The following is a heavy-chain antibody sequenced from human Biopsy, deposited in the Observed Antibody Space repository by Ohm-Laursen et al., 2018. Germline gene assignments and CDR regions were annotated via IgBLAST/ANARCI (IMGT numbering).Heavy chain of an antibody. Sequence: SLRLSCAASGFTFSSYAMSWVRQAPGKGLEWVSAIRSTGGSTYYANSVKCRFTISRDNSKNILFLQVNNLRAEDTAIYYCTKADDFWSPEGYYYYFSGMDVWGQGTTVTVSS. V-gene: IGHV3-23*01. CDR1: GFTFSSYA. D-gene: IGHD3-3*01. J-gene: IGHJ6*02. CDR2: IRSTGGST. CDR3: TKADDFWSPEGYYYYFSGMDV.